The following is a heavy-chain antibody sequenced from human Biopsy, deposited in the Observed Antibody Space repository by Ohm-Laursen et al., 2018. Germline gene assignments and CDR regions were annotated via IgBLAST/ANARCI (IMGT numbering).Heavy chain of an antibody. CDR3: ARDYDTSGYYYVS. V-gene: IGHV4-39*01. Sequence: LRLSCAASGVTLSGYGMNWVRQPPGKGLEWIGSIFYRGSTHYKPSLKSRVNISVDTSKNQFSLKLNSVTAADTAVYYCARDYDTSGYYYVSWGQGTLVTVSS. D-gene: IGHD3-22*01. J-gene: IGHJ5*02. CDR1: GVTLSGYG. CDR2: IFYRGST.